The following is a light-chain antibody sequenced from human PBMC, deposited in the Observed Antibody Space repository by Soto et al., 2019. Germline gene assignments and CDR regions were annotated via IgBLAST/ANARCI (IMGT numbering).Light chain of an antibody. V-gene: IGLV4-69*01. Sequence: QTVVTQSPSASASLGASVKLTCTLSSGHSSYAIAWHQQQPEKGPRYLMKLNSDGSHSKGDGIPDRFSGSSSGAERYLTISSLPSEDGADYYCQTWGTGPWVFGGGTKLTVL. CDR3: QTWGTGPWV. CDR2: LNSDGSH. CDR1: SGHSSYA. J-gene: IGLJ3*02.